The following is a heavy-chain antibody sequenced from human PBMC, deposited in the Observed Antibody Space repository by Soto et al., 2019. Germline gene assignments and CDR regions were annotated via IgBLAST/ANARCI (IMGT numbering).Heavy chain of an antibody. CDR2: IYYSGSS. Sequence: QLHLQESGSGLLKPSEPLSLTCTVSGVSISSSSYYWGWIRPPPGKGLEWIGSIYYSGSSYYNPSLTSRITIAEVSSKNHFSLKLSSVTAADTAVYYCATTVPTGYWGQGTLVTVSS. CDR1: GVSISSSSYY. V-gene: IGHV4-39*01. CDR3: ATTVPTGY. D-gene: IGHD4-17*01. J-gene: IGHJ4*02.